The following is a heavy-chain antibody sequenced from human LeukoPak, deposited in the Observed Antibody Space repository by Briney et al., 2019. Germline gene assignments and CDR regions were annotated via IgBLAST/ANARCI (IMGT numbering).Heavy chain of an antibody. CDR3: ARSRSGSCSGALDV. CDR1: GFTFKSYA. J-gene: IGHJ6*02. D-gene: IGHD2-15*01. Sequence: GGSLRLSCAASGFTFKSYAMSWVRQAPGKGLEWVSVISFYCDPTYYAASVKGRFTISRDNSDNTLYLQMNSLRADDTAAYFCARSRSGSCSGALDVWGQGTTVTVS. V-gene: IGHV3-23*01. CDR2: ISFYCDPT.